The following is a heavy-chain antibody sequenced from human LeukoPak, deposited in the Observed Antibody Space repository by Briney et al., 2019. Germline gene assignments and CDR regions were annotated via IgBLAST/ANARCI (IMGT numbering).Heavy chain of an antibody. Sequence: PGGSLRLSCAASGLTFSSHWMHWVRQVPGEGPEWVSTLFGGDSTIYRDSVKGRFTTSRDTSKNTLYLQMNNLRAEDTAVYYCARDLDYRIDPWGQGALVTVSS. J-gene: IGHJ5*02. CDR1: GLTFSSHW. CDR3: ARDLDYRIDP. D-gene: IGHD4-11*01. V-gene: IGHV3-53*01. CDR2: LFGGDST.